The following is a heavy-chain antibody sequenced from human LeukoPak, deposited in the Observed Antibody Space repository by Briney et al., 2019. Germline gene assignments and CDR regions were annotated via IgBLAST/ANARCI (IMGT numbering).Heavy chain of an antibody. CDR1: GFTFGDYA. Sequence: GGSLRLSCTACGFTFGDYAMSGVRQARGKGVEWGSFIRSKAYGGTTEYAASVKGRFPISRDDSKSIAYLQMNSLKTEDTAVYYCTRVSLVAASVFFDYWGQGTLVTVSS. D-gene: IGHD2-15*01. V-gene: IGHV3-49*04. J-gene: IGHJ4*02. CDR2: IRSKAYGGTT. CDR3: TRVSLVAASVFFDY.